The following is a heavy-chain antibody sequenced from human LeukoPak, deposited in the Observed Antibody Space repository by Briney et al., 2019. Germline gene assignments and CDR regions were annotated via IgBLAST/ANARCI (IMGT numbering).Heavy chain of an antibody. Sequence: GGSLRLSCAASGFTFSSYWMHWVRQAPGKGLVWVSRINSDGSSTSYADSVKGRFTISRDNAKNTLYLQMNSLRAEDAAVYYCARSRQADIVAYFDYWGQGTLVTVSS. CDR1: GFTFSSYW. V-gene: IGHV3-74*01. CDR3: ARSRQADIVAYFDY. CDR2: INSDGSST. J-gene: IGHJ4*02. D-gene: IGHD5-12*01.